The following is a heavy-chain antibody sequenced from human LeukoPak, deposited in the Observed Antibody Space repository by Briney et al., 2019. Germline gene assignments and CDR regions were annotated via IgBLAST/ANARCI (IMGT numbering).Heavy chain of an antibody. Sequence: SETLSLTCTVSGGSISSYYWSWIRQPPGKGLEWIGDIYYSGSTNYNPSLKSRVTISVDTSKNQFSLKLSSVTAADTAVYYCARDRRRVGATYFDYWGQGTLVTVSS. J-gene: IGHJ4*02. D-gene: IGHD1-26*01. V-gene: IGHV4-59*01. CDR2: IYYSGST. CDR3: ARDRRRVGATYFDY. CDR1: GGSISSYY.